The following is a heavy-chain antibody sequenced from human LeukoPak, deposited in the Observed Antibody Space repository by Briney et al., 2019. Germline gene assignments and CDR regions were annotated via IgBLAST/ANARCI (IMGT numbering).Heavy chain of an antibody. CDR2: IIPIFGTA. Sequence: SVKVSCKASGGTFSSYAISWVRQAPGQGREWMGRIIPIFGTANYAQKFQGRVTITTDESTSTAYMELSSLRSEDTAVYYCARDGRKVIAAAFWFDPWGQGTLVTVSS. V-gene: IGHV1-69*05. CDR3: ARDGRKVIAAAFWFDP. J-gene: IGHJ5*02. D-gene: IGHD6-13*01. CDR1: GGTFSSYA.